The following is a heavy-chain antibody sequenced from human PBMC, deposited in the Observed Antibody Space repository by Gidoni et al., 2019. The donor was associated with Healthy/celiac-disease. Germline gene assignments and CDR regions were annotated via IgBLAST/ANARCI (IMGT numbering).Heavy chain of an antibody. CDR1: GGSISSSSYY. CDR3: ARDDYYDSSGYYGPFGY. J-gene: IGHJ4*02. D-gene: IGHD3-22*01. Sequence: QLQLQESGPGLVKPSETLSLTCTVSGGSISSSSYYWGWIRQPPGKGLEWIGSIYYSGSTYYNPSLKSRVTISVDTSKNQFSLKLSSVTAADTAVYYCARDDYYDSSGYYGPFGYWGQGTLVTVSS. CDR2: IYYSGST. V-gene: IGHV4-39*02.